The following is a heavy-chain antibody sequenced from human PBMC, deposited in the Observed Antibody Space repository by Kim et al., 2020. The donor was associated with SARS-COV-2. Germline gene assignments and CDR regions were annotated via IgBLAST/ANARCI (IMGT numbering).Heavy chain of an antibody. Sequence: DGSTTSYEDSVKSRFTISRDSAKRTLYLQMNSLRADDTAVYYGARDLLGGWGQGTLVTVSS. J-gene: IGHJ4*02. CDR2: DGSTT. V-gene: IGHV3-74*01. D-gene: IGHD3-16*01. CDR3: ARDLLGG.